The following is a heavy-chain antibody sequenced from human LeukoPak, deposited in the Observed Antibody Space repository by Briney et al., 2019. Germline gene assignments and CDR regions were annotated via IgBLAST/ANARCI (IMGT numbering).Heavy chain of an antibody. CDR3: AKDAQKGFDYSNSLEE. J-gene: IGHJ4*02. Sequence: PGGSLRLSCVASHFTFSHFGMHWVRQAPGKGLEWVAVIWNDGSSQYYADSVKGRFTISRDNSQNTVYLQMNSLRVEDTAVYYCAKDAQKGFDYSNSLEEWGQGTLVIVSS. V-gene: IGHV3-33*06. D-gene: IGHD4-11*01. CDR2: IWNDGSSQ. CDR1: HFTFSHFG.